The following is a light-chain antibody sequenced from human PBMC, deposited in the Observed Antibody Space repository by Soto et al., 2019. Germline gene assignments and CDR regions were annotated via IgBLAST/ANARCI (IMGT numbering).Light chain of an antibody. CDR3: LQHNSYPPIFT. Sequence: NIQMTQSPSAMSASVGDRVTITCRARQGISNYLAWFQQKPGKVPKHLIYAASSLQSGVPSRFSGSGSGTEFTLTISSLQPEDFATYYCLQHNSYPPIFTFGPGTKVDIK. CDR1: QGISNY. V-gene: IGKV1D-17*01. CDR2: AAS. J-gene: IGKJ3*01.